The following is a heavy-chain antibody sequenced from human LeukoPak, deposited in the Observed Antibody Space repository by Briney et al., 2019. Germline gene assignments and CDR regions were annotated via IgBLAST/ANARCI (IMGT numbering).Heavy chain of an antibody. J-gene: IGHJ4*02. CDR3: AREYYFDNSGYYGVGDY. Sequence: GASVKVSCKASGYTFTGYHMHWVRQAPGQGLEWMGWINPNNGGTDYAQKFQGRVTMTRDTSISTAYMELSRLRSDDTAVYYCAREYYFDNSGYYGVGDYWGQGTLVTVSS. CDR2: INPNNGGT. D-gene: IGHD3-22*01. CDR1: GYTFTGYH. V-gene: IGHV1-2*02.